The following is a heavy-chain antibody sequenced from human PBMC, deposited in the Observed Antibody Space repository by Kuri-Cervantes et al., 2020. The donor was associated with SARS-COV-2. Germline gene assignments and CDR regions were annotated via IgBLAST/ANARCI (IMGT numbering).Heavy chain of an antibody. CDR3: AKPRSGYSY. J-gene: IGHJ4*02. D-gene: IGHD3-3*01. CDR1: GFTFSSYA. Sequence: GESLKISCAASGFTFSSYAMSWVRQAPGKGLEWVSAISGSGGSTYYADSVKGRFTISRDNSKNTLYLQMNSLRAEDTAVYYCAKPRSGYSYWGQGTLVTVSS. V-gene: IGHV3-23*01. CDR2: ISGSGGST.